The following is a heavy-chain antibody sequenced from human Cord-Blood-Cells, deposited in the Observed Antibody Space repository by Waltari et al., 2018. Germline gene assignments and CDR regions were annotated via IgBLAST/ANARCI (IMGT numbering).Heavy chain of an antibody. CDR2: IYYSGST. V-gene: IGHV4-59*08. CDR3: ARHEGSYDFWSGYDY. CDR1: GGSISSYY. D-gene: IGHD3-3*01. Sequence: QVQLQESGPGLVKPSETLSLTCTVSGGSISSYYWSWIRQPPGKGLEWIGDIYYSGSTNYNPSLKSRVTISVDTSKNQFSLKLSSVTAADTAVYYCARHEGSYDFWSGYDYWGQGTLDTVSS. J-gene: IGHJ4*02.